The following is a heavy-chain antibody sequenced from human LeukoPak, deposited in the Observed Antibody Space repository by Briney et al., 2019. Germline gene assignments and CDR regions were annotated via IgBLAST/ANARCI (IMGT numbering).Heavy chain of an antibody. V-gene: IGHV3-11*04. Sequence: PGGSLRLSCAASGFTFSDYYMSWIRQAPGKGLEWLSYISGSGSAIYSADSVKGRFTISRDNAKNSLYLQLNSLRAEDTAVYYCARDRFAYYAFDIWGQGTMVTVSS. J-gene: IGHJ3*02. CDR3: ARDRFAYYAFDI. CDR1: GFTFSDYY. CDR2: ISGSGSAI. D-gene: IGHD3-3*01.